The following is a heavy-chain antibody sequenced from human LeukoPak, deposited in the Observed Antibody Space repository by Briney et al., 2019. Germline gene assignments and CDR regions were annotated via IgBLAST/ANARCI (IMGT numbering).Heavy chain of an antibody. J-gene: IGHJ4*02. Sequence: GGSLRLSCAASGFTFDDYGMSWVRQAPGKGLEWVSGITWNGGSTGYADSVKGRFTISRDNAKNSLYLQMNSLRAEDTAVYYCAKDLREWNQLLPDAADYWGQGTLVTVSS. V-gene: IGHV3-20*04. D-gene: IGHD2-2*01. CDR2: ITWNGGST. CDR3: AKDLREWNQLLPDAADY. CDR1: GFTFDDYG.